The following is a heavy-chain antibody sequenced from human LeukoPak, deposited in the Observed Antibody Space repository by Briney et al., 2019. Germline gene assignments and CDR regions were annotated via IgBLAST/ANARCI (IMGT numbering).Heavy chain of an antibody. V-gene: IGHV1-18*01. Sequence: ASVKVSRKASRYMFANYGINSVRQAPGQQLEWMGWISTDKGNTKYAQRLQGRVTMTTDTSTTTAYMELRRLRSDDTAVYHCARDMVPGAGNHYGMDVWGQGTTVTVSS. J-gene: IGHJ6*02. D-gene: IGHD1-1*01. CDR3: ARDMVPGAGNHYGMDV. CDR2: ISTDKGNT. CDR1: RYMFANYG.